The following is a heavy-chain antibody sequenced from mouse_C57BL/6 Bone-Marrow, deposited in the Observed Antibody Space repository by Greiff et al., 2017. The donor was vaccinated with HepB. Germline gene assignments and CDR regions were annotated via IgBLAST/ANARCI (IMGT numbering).Heavy chain of an antibody. CDR2: IDPSGSYT. CDR3: VRIRGTWFPPWYFDV. Sequence: QVQLQQSGAELVKPGASVKLSCKASGYTFTSYWMQWVKQRPGQGLEWIGEIDPSGSYTNYNQKFKGKATLTVDTSSSTAYMQLSSLTSEDSAVYYGVRIRGTWFPPWYFDVWGTGTTVTVSS. V-gene: IGHV1-50*01. J-gene: IGHJ1*03. CDR1: GYTFTSYW. D-gene: IGHD2-2*01.